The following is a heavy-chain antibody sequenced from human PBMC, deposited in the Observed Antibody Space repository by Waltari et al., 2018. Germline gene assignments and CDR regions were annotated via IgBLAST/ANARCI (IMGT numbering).Heavy chain of an antibody. CDR2: INHSGST. J-gene: IGHJ2*01. CDR1: GGSFSGYY. Sequence: QVQLQQWGAGLLKPSETLSLTCAVYGGSFSGYYWSWIRQPPGKGLEWIGEINHSGSTNYTPSLKSRVTISVDPSKNQFSLKLSSVTAADTAVYYCASASSYGDYADHWYFDLWGRGTLVTVSS. CDR3: ASASSYGDYADHWYFDL. D-gene: IGHD4-17*01. V-gene: IGHV4-34*01.